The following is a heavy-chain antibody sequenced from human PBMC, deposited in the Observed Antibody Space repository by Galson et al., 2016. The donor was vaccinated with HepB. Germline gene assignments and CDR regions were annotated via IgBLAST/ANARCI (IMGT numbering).Heavy chain of an antibody. D-gene: IGHD6-13*01. V-gene: IGHV1-46*01. CDR1: GYTFSNYY. J-gene: IGHJ6*02. CDR2: INPSDGST. CDR3: AFGYSSSWSTFYYFYGMDI. Sequence: SCKVSGYTFSNYYVNWVRQAPGQGLEWMGLINPSDGSTKDSQKFQGRVTLTRDTSSSTVSMELSSLKSEDTAVYYCAFGYSSSWSTFYYFYGMDIWGQGTAVTVSS.